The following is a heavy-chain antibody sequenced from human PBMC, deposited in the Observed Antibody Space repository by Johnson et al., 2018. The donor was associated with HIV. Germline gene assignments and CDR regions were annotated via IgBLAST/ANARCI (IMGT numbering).Heavy chain of an antibody. Sequence: EVQLVESGGGLVQPGRSLRLSCAASGFTFDDYAMHWVRQAPGKGLEWVSGISWNSGSIGYADSVKGRFTISRDNAKNSLYLQMNSLRAEDTALYYCAKLGVVPAFYIWGQGTMVTVSS. CDR1: GFTFDDYA. CDR2: ISWNSGSI. D-gene: IGHD3-3*01. V-gene: IGHV3-9*01. J-gene: IGHJ3*02. CDR3: AKLGVVPAFYI.